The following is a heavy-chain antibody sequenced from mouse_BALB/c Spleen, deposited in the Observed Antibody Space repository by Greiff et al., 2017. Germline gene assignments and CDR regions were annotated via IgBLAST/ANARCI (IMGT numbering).Heavy chain of an antibody. CDR3: ASYYGNYEPGYFDY. CDR1: GYTFTNYW. Sequence: VMLVESGTVLARPGTSVKMSCKAAGYTFTNYWIGWVKQRPGHGLEWIGDIYPGGGYTNYNEKFKGKATLTADTSSSTAYMQLSSLTSEDSAIYYCASYYGNYEPGYFDYWGQGTTLTVSS. D-gene: IGHD2-10*01. V-gene: IGHV1-63*02. CDR2: IYPGGGYT. J-gene: IGHJ2*01.